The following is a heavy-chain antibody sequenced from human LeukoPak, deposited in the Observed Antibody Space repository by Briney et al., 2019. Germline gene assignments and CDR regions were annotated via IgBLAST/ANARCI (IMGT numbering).Heavy chain of an antibody. J-gene: IGHJ4*02. CDR1: GYTFTSYA. CDR2: INTNTGNP. Sequence: VASVKVSCKASGYTFTSYAMNWVRQAPGQGLEWMGWINTNTGNPTYAQGFTGRFVFSLDTSVSTAYLQISSLKAEDTAVYYCARGHPPLGVVTHDYWGQGTLVTVSS. D-gene: IGHD4-23*01. V-gene: IGHV7-4-1*02. CDR3: ARGHPPLGVVTHDY.